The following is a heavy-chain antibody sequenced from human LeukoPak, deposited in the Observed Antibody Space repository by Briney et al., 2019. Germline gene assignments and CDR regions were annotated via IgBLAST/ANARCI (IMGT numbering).Heavy chain of an antibody. J-gene: IGHJ4*02. CDR1: GGSISSSSYY. D-gene: IGHD4-17*01. V-gene: IGHV4-39*01. Sequence: PETLSLTCTVSGGSISSSSYYWGWIRQPPGKGLEWIGSIYYSGSTYYNPSLKSRVTISVDTSKNQFSLKLSSVTAADTAVYYCARLNYGVGPYYFDYWGQGTLVTVSS. CDR3: ARLNYGVGPYYFDY. CDR2: IYYSGST.